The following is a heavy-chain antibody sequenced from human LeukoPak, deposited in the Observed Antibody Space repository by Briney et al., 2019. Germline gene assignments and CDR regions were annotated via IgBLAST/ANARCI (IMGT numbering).Heavy chain of an antibody. Sequence: GGSLRLSCAASGLTFSSYWMSWVRQAPGKGLEWVANIKQDGSEKYYVDSVKGRFTISRDNAKNSLYLQMNSLRAEDTAVYYCARETIFGVVIIRGYFDYWGQGTLVTVSS. CDR2: IKQDGSEK. CDR1: GLTFSSYW. CDR3: ARETIFGVVIIRGYFDY. V-gene: IGHV3-7*03. J-gene: IGHJ4*02. D-gene: IGHD3-3*01.